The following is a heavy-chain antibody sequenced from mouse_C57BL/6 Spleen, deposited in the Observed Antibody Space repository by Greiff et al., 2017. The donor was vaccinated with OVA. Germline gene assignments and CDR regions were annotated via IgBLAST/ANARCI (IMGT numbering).Heavy chain of an antibody. Sequence: QVQLQQSGAELVRPGSSVKLSCKASGYTFTSYWMHWVKQRPIQGLEWIGNIDPSDSETHYNQKFKDKATLTVDKSSSTAYMQLSSLTSEDSAVYYCARSGYDEGYYFDYWGQGTTLTVSS. J-gene: IGHJ2*01. CDR2: IDPSDSET. CDR3: ARSGYDEGYYFDY. V-gene: IGHV1-52*01. D-gene: IGHD2-2*01. CDR1: GYTFTSYW.